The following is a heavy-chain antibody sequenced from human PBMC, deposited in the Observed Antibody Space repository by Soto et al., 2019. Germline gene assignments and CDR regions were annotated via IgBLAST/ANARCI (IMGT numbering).Heavy chain of an antibody. Sequence: PSETLSLTCTVSGGSISSYYWSWIRQPPGKGLEWIGYIYYSGSTNYNPSLKSRVTISVDTSKNQFSLKLSSVTAADTAVYYCARVRLWFGELSPTKFDYWGQGTLVTVSS. D-gene: IGHD3-10*01. V-gene: IGHV4-59*01. CDR3: ARVRLWFGELSPTKFDY. CDR2: IYYSGST. J-gene: IGHJ4*02. CDR1: GGSISSYY.